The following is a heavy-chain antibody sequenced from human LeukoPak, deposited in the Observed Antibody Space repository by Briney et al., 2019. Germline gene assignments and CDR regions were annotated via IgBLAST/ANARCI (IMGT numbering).Heavy chain of an antibody. CDR2: IDRDASST. Sequence: GGSLRLSCTASGFTFSIYAMLWVRQAPGKGLVWVSRIDRDASSTTYADFVKGRFIISRDIAKNTLYLQMNSLRADDTALYYCARGRKGDSPFDDWGQGATVTVSS. J-gene: IGHJ6*02. D-gene: IGHD2-21*02. CDR3: ARGRKGDSPFDD. V-gene: IGHV3-74*01. CDR1: GFTFSIYA.